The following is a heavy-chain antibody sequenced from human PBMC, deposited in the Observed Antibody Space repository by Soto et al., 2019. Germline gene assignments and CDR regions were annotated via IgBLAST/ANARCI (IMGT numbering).Heavy chain of an antibody. J-gene: IGHJ5*02. Sequence: EVQLLESGGGLVQPGGSLRLSCAASGFTFSSYTMSWVRQAPGKGLEWVSGISATGGSTYYADSVKGRFTFSRDNSENTLYLQINSLRAEDTAVYYCAKGFIRDCGGDCTVDTWGQGTLVTVSS. CDR3: AKGFIRDCGGDCTVDT. CDR2: ISATGGST. D-gene: IGHD2-21*02. V-gene: IGHV3-23*01. CDR1: GFTFSSYT.